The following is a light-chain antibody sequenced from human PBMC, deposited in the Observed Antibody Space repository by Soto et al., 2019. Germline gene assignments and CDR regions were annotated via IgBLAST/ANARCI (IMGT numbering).Light chain of an antibody. Sequence: QSVLTQPASVSGSPGQSITISCSGTTRDVGIYTLVSWYQQHPGNAPKLVIYEVGKRPSGVSNRFSGSRSGNTASLTISGLQAEDEADYYGSSYAGSRWVFGGGTKLTVL. CDR3: SSYAGSRWV. CDR2: EVG. V-gene: IGLV2-23*02. J-gene: IGLJ3*02. CDR1: TRDVGIYTL.